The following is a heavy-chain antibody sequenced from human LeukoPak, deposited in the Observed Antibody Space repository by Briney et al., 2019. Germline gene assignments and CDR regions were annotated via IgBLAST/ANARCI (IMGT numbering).Heavy chain of an antibody. D-gene: IGHD3-10*01. CDR2: IRDDGSGK. V-gene: IGHV3-7*03. Sequence: KAGGSLRLSCAASGFTFSSYWMTWVRQAPGKGLEWVANIRDDGSGKYYVDSVKGRFIISRDNARRSLYLQMNSLRPEDTAFYYCSSTFGSGSYLHSWGQGTLVTVSS. CDR1: GFTFSSYW. J-gene: IGHJ5*02. CDR3: SSTFGSGSYLHS.